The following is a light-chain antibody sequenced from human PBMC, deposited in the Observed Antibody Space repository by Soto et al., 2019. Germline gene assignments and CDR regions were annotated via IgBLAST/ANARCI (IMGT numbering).Light chain of an antibody. Sequence: EIVMTQSPATLSVSPGDRVTLSCRASQSVNSNLAWYQQKPGQAPRLVIYGASARATGIPARFSGSGSGTEFTLTISSLQSEDFAVYYCQQYKNFWTFGQGTKVEIK. CDR2: GAS. J-gene: IGKJ1*01. CDR1: QSVNSN. V-gene: IGKV3-15*01. CDR3: QQYKNFWT.